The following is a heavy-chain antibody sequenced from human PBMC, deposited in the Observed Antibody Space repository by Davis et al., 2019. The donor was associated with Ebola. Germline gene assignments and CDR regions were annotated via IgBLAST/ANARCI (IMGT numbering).Heavy chain of an antibody. CDR1: GFTFSSYA. CDR2: ISGSGGNT. Sequence: GESLKISCAASGFTFSSYAMSWVRQAPGKGLEWVSAISGSGGNTYYADSVKGRFTISRDNSKNTLYLQMNSLRAEDTAVYYCARDTPMIVVVVGMDVWGQGTTVTVSS. V-gene: IGHV3-23*01. CDR3: ARDTPMIVVVVGMDV. J-gene: IGHJ6*02. D-gene: IGHD3-22*01.